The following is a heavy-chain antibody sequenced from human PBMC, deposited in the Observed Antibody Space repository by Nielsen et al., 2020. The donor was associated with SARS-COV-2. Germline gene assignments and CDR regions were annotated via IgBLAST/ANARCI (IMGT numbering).Heavy chain of an antibody. Sequence: GGSLRLSCAASGFTFSSYAMHWVRQAPGKGLEWVAVISYDGSNKYYADSVKGRFTISRDNSKNTLYLQMNSLRADDTALYYCARGGYCSSSSCYNAFDVWGEGTMVLVSS. CDR1: GFTFSSYA. CDR2: ISYDGSNK. CDR3: ARGGYCSSSSCYNAFDV. V-gene: IGHV3-30-3*01. J-gene: IGHJ3*01. D-gene: IGHD2-2*03.